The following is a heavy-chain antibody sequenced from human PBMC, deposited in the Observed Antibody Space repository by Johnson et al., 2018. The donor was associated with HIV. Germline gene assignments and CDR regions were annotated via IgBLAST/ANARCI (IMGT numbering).Heavy chain of an antibody. CDR2: IYSGGST. D-gene: IGHD7-27*01. CDR3: GMSGVEDAAFDI. CDR1: GFTVSSNY. J-gene: IGHJ3*02. Sequence: VQLVESGGGLVKPGGSLRLSCAASGFTVSSNYMIWVRQAPGKGLEWVSVIYSGGSTYYADSVKGRFTISRDNSKNTLYLQMNSLSAEDTAVFYCGMSGVEDAAFDIWGQGTMVTVSS. V-gene: IGHV3-66*02.